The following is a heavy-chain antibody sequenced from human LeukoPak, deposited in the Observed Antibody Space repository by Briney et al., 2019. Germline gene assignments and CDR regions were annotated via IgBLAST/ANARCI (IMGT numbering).Heavy chain of an antibody. CDR2: IRSKAYEVIT. CDR3: SRADDYGSGSPISLDV. CDR1: GFTFSQYY. V-gene: IGHV3-49*04. D-gene: IGHD3-10*01. Sequence: SLTLSCLASGFTFSQYYMSWVRPAPAKGLEWVGFIRSKAYEVITEHAGSVKGRFAISREDSKSIAYLQMNSLKTEDTAGYYCSRADDYGSGSPISLDVWGKGTTVTVSS. J-gene: IGHJ6*04.